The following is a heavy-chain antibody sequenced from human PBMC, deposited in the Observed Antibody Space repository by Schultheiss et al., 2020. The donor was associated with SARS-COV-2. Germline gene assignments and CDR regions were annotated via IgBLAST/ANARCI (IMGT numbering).Heavy chain of an antibody. J-gene: IGHJ4*02. Sequence: GGSLRLSCAASGFTFSSYAMHWVRQAPGKGLEWVAFIYNDGSNTYYSDSVKGRFTISRDNSKNTLYLQMNSLRAEDTAVYYCARDLRLGIAVAGNTRGVDYWGQGTLVTVSS. CDR3: ARDLRLGIAVAGNTRGVDY. D-gene: IGHD6-19*01. V-gene: IGHV3-30*04. CDR2: IYNDGSNT. CDR1: GFTFSSYA.